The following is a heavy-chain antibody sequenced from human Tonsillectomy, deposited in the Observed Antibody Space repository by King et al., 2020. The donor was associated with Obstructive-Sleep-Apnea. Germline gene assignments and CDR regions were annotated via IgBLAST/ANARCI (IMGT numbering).Heavy chain of an antibody. CDR1: GGSISNYY. CDR3: ARDPGYYGSGSYGMGVVY. CDR2: IYYSGST. D-gene: IGHD3-10*01. V-gene: IGHV4-59*01. Sequence: VQLQESGPGLVKPSETLSLTCTVSGGSISNYYWSWIRQPPGKGLEWIGYIYYSGSTNYNPSLKSRVTISVDTSKNQFSLKLSSVTAADTAVYYCARDPGYYGSGSYGMGVVYWGQGTLVTVSS. J-gene: IGHJ4*02.